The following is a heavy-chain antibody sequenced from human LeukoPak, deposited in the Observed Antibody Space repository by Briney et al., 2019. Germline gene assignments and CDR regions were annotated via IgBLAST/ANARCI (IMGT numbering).Heavy chain of an antibody. D-gene: IGHD3-22*01. CDR1: GFTFSSYA. CDR3: AKPYDSSGYPPDAFDI. V-gene: IGHV3-23*01. J-gene: IGHJ3*02. Sequence: PGGSLRLSCAASGFTFSSYAMSWVRQAPGKGLEWVSAISGSGGSTYYADSVKGRFTISRDNSKNTLYLQMNSLRAEDTAVYYCAKPYDSSGYPPDAFDIWGQGTMDTVSS. CDR2: ISGSGGST.